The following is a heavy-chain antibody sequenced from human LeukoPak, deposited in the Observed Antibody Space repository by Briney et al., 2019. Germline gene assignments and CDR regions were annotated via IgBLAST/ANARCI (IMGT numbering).Heavy chain of an antibody. V-gene: IGHV3-23*01. Sequence: GGSLRLSCAASGFTFSSYAMSWVRQAPGKGLEWVSSISGSGGITYYANSVKGRFTISRDNSKNTLYLQMNSLRAGDTAVYYCAKSGYNRFDYWGQGTLVTVSS. CDR3: AKSGYNRFDY. D-gene: IGHD5-24*01. J-gene: IGHJ4*02. CDR2: ISGSGGIT. CDR1: GFTFSSYA.